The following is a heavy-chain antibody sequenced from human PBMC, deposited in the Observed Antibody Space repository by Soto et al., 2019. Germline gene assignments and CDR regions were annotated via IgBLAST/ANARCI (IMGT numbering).Heavy chain of an antibody. Sequence: VKVSCKASGYTFTSNGLSWVGHAPGQGLEWMGWINPYNGNTKDTQKLQGRVTMTTDTSTSTAYMELRSLRSDDTAVYYCSRKYGDSTSCFLLDYWGQGALVTVSS. CDR1: GYTFTSNG. CDR3: SRKYGDSTSCFLLDY. CDR2: INPYNGNT. J-gene: IGHJ4*02. D-gene: IGHD2-2*01. V-gene: IGHV1-18*01.